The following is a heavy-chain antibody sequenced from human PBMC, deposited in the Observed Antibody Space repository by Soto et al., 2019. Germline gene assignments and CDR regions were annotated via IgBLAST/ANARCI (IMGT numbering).Heavy chain of an antibody. V-gene: IGHV3-11*06. CDR3: ARDGYSGYDSSFDY. D-gene: IGHD5-12*01. J-gene: IGHJ4*02. Sequence: QVQLVESGGGLVKPGGSLRLSCAASGFTFSDYYMSWIRQAPGKGLEWVSYISSSSSYTNYADSVKGRFTISRDNAKNSLYLQMNSLRAEDTAVYYCARDGYSGYDSSFDYWGQGTLVTVSS. CDR1: GFTFSDYY. CDR2: ISSSSSYT.